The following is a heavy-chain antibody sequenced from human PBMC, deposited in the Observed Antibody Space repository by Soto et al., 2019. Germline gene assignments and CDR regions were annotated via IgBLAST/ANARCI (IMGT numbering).Heavy chain of an antibody. CDR2: TYYRSKWYN. V-gene: IGHV6-1*01. Sequence: SQTLSLTCALSGDSVSSNSAAWNWIRQSPSRGLEWLGRTYYRSKWYNEYAVYVKSRITINPDTSKNQFSLQLNSVTPEDTALYYCARERGYDFWSGYYYYCYGMDVWGQGTTVTVSS. CDR1: GDSVSSNSAA. D-gene: IGHD3-3*01. CDR3: ARERGYDFWSGYYYYCYGMDV. J-gene: IGHJ6*02.